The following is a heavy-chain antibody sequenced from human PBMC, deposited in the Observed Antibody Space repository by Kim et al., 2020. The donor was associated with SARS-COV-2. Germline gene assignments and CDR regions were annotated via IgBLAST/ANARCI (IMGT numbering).Heavy chain of an antibody. CDR3: ARTVIAFPYAFDI. Sequence: YSQKFQGRVTITRDTSASTAYMELSSLRSEDTAVYYCARTVIAFPYAFDIWGQGTVVTVSS. J-gene: IGHJ3*02. D-gene: IGHD4-17*01. V-gene: IGHV1-3*01.